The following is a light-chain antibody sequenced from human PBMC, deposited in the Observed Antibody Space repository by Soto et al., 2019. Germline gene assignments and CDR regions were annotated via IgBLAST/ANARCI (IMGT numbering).Light chain of an antibody. Sequence: DIVMTQSPDSLAVSLGERATINCKSSRSVLYNSNTKNYLAWYQQKPGQPPKLLIYWASTRESGVPDRFSGSGSGTDFTLTISSLLAEDVAVYYCQQYYSTPYTCGQGTKVEIK. CDR3: QQYYSTPYT. CDR1: RSVLYNSNTKNY. V-gene: IGKV4-1*01. J-gene: IGKJ2*01. CDR2: WAS.